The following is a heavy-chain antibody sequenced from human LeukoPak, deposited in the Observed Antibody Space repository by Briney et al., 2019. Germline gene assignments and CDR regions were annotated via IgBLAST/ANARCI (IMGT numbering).Heavy chain of an antibody. V-gene: IGHV4-59*01. CDR2: IYYSGST. CDR3: ARGRPRGFSPYYFDY. Sequence: SETLSLTCTVSGGSINNYYWSWIRQPPGKGLEWIGYIYYSGSTNYNSSLKSRVTISVDASKNQFSLKLRSVTAADTAVYYCARGRPRGFSPYYFDYWGQGTLVTVSS. CDR1: GGSINNYY. D-gene: IGHD3-3*01. J-gene: IGHJ4*02.